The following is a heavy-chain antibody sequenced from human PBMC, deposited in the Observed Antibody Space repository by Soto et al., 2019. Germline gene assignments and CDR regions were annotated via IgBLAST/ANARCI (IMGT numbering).Heavy chain of an antibody. D-gene: IGHD3-3*01. CDR1: GGSISSGDYF. CDR2: IYYSGST. CDR3: VRDLSISQSWTSSYYYGMDV. Sequence: QVQLQESGPGLVMPSQTLSLTCTVSGGSISSGDYFWTWIRQPPGKGLEWIGYIYYSGSTYYNPSLKIRVSVVADTSKNQFSLNLSSVTAADSAVYYCVRDLSISQSWTSSYYYGMDVWGQGTTVTVSS. V-gene: IGHV4-30-4*01. J-gene: IGHJ6*02.